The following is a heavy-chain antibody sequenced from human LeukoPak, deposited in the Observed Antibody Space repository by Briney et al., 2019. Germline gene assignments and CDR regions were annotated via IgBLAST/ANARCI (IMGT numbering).Heavy chain of an antibody. CDR1: GFTLSRYS. V-gene: IGHV3-21*01. J-gene: IGHJ6*03. Sequence: GGSLRLSCAASGFTLSRYSMNWVRHPPGKGLEWVSSISTTSSSSYLHYADSMKDRFTLSRDNAKSSLYLKMSSRRAENTAVYYGARVMAGYSYRDVWGIGTTVTVSS. D-gene: IGHD3-10*01. CDR2: ISTTSSSSYL. CDR3: ARVMAGYSYRDV.